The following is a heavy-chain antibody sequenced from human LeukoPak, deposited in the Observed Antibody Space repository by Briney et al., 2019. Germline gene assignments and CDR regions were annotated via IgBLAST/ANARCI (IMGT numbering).Heavy chain of an antibody. Sequence: PGESLRLSCAASGFTFSSYWMHWVRQAPGKGLVWVSRINRDGSSTTYADSVKGRFTISRDNAKNTLYLQMNSLRADDAAVYYCATETAVSGGIFFDYWGQGTLVTVSS. CDR3: ATETAVSGGIFFDY. J-gene: IGHJ4*02. D-gene: IGHD3-10*01. CDR1: GFTFSSYW. CDR2: INRDGSST. V-gene: IGHV3-74*01.